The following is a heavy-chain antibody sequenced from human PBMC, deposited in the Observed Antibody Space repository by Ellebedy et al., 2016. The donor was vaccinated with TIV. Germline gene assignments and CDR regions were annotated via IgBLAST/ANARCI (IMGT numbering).Heavy chain of an antibody. D-gene: IGHD3-3*01. J-gene: IGHJ4*02. Sequence: GGSLRLSCAASGFTFDEYTMYWVRQAPGKGLEWVSLISWDGGTTYYADSVKGRFTISRDNSKNSLYLQMNSQRTEDTALYYCAKGLGDFWSGSDYWGQGTLVTVSS. CDR3: AKGLGDFWSGSDY. V-gene: IGHV3-43*01. CDR2: ISWDGGTT. CDR1: GFTFDEYT.